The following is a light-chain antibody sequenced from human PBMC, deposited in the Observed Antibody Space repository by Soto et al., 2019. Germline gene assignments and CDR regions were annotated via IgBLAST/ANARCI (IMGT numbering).Light chain of an antibody. CDR3: QHYNSYSRT. J-gene: IGKJ1*01. CDR1: AIIDQW. Sequence: ETQIPQSPPTVPASVGDRVAITCRASAIIDQWVAWYQQKPGEAPKLLIYKASKLENGDPSRFAGFGSGTEFTLSIASLQPDDSATYYCQHYNSYSRTFGQGTKVEIK. CDR2: KAS. V-gene: IGKV1-5*03.